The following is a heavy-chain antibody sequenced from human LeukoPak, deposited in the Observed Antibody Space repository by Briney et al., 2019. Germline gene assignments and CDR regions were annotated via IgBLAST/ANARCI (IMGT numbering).Heavy chain of an antibody. CDR2: IIPIFGTA. V-gene: IGHV1-69*05. CDR3: ARSHSGWYQLGDY. CDR1: GGTFSSYA. Sequence: SVKVSCKASGGTFSSYAISWVRQAPGQGLEWMGRIIPIFGTANYAQKFQGRVTITTDESTSTAYMELSSLRSEDTAVYYSARSHSGWYQLGDYWGQGTLVTVSS. D-gene: IGHD6-19*01. J-gene: IGHJ4*02.